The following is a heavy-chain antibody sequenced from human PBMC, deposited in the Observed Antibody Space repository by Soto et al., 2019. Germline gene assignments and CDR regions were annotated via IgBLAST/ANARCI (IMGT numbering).Heavy chain of an antibody. CDR3: ARVEYSSPLSF. Sequence: ASVKVSCKASGGTFTGYYMHWVRQAPGQGLEWMGWINPNSGGTNYAQKFQGWVTMTRDTSISTAYMELSRLRSDDTAVYYCARVEYSSPLSFWGQGTTVTVSS. CDR2: INPNSGGT. CDR1: GGTFTGYY. D-gene: IGHD6-6*01. J-gene: IGHJ6*02. V-gene: IGHV1-2*04.